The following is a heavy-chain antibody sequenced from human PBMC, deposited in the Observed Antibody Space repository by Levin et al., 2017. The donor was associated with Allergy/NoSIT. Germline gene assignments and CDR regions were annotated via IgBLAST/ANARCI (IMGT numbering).Heavy chain of an antibody. CDR2: IYPGDSDT. J-gene: IGHJ6*03. CDR1: GYSFTSYW. V-gene: IGHV5-51*01. D-gene: IGHD1-1*01. CDR3: ARRGTRDYYYYMDV. Sequence: GESLKISWQCSGYSFTSYWIGWVRQLPGKGLEWMGIIYPGDSDTRYSPFLQGQVTIAADKSISTAYLQWSSLKASDTAIYYCARRGTRDYYYYMDVWGKGTTVTVSS.